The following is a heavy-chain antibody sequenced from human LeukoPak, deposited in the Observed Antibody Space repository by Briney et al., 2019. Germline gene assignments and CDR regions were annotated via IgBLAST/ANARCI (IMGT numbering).Heavy chain of an antibody. Sequence: PGGSLRLSCAAAGFTFSSYAMHSVRQAPGKGLEWLEVISYDGSNKYYADSVKGRFTISRDNSKTTMYLQMNSLRAEDTAVYYCARDSGYSVYEPFDYWGQGTLVTVSS. J-gene: IGHJ4*02. D-gene: IGHD5/OR15-5a*01. CDR3: ARDSGYSVYEPFDY. V-gene: IGHV3-30*04. CDR2: ISYDGSNK. CDR1: GFTFSSYA.